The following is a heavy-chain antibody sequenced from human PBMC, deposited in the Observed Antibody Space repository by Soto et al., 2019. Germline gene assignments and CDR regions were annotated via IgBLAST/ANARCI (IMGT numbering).Heavy chain of an antibody. J-gene: IGHJ6*02. D-gene: IGHD2-2*01. CDR2: INAGNGNT. CDR1: GYTFTSYA. V-gene: IGHV1-3*01. Sequence: ASVKVSCKASGYTFTSYAMHWVRQAPGQRLEWMGWINAGNGNTKYSQKFQGRVTITRDTSASTAYMELSSLRSEDTAVYYCASAPDVPAAIARPYYYYGMDVWGQGTTVTVSS. CDR3: ASAPDVPAAIARPYYYYGMDV.